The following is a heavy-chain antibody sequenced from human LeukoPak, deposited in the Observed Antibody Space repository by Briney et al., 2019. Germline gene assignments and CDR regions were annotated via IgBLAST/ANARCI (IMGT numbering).Heavy chain of an antibody. CDR3: TTAHGYYESSGYPFDY. V-gene: IGHV3-15*01. Sequence: PGGSLRLSCAASGFTFSNAWMSWVRQAPGKGLEWVDRIKSKTDGGTTDYAAPVKGRFTISRDDSKNTLYLQMNSLRTEDTAVYYCTTAHGYYESSGYPFDYWGQGTLVTVSS. CDR1: GFTFSNAW. CDR2: IKSKTDGGTT. D-gene: IGHD3-22*01. J-gene: IGHJ4*02.